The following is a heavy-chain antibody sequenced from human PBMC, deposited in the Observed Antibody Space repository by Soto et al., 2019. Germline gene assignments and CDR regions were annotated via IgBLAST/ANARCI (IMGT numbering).Heavy chain of an antibody. CDR1: GFTFSNAW. CDR3: TTHDYGDYGAFDI. V-gene: IGHV3-15*01. Sequence: EVQLLESGGGLVKPGGSLRLSCAASGFTFSNAWMSWVRQAPGEGLEWVGRINSKTAGGTTDYAAPVKGRFTISRDDSKNTLYLQMNSLKTEDTAVYYWTTHDYGDYGAFDIWGQGTMVTVSS. D-gene: IGHD4-17*01. J-gene: IGHJ3*02. CDR2: INSKTAGGTT.